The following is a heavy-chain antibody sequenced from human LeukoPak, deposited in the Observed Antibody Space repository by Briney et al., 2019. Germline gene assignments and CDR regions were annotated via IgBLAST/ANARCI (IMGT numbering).Heavy chain of an antibody. CDR2: IYYSGST. J-gene: IGHJ5*02. CDR1: GGSISSYY. Sequence: SETLSLTCTVSGGSISSYYWSWIRQPPGKGLEWIGYIYYSGSTNYNPSLKSRVTISVDTSKNQFSLKLSSVTAADTAVYYCARERRAVAGARSWFDPWGQGTLVTVSS. D-gene: IGHD6-19*01. CDR3: ARERRAVAGARSWFDP. V-gene: IGHV4-59*12.